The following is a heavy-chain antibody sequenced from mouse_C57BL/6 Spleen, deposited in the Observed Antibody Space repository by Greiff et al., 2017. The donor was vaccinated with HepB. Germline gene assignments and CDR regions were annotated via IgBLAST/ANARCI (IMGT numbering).Heavy chain of an antibody. CDR2: INPNNGGT. J-gene: IGHJ2*01. Sequence: VQLQQSGPELVKPGASVKISCKASGYTFTDYYMNWVKQSHGKSLEWIGDINPNNGGTSYNQKFKGKATLTVDKSSSTAYMELRSLTSEDSAVYYCARGRGLGPYYFDYWGQGTTLTVSS. CDR1: GYTFTDYY. V-gene: IGHV1-26*01. D-gene: IGHD4-1*01. CDR3: ARGRGLGPYYFDY.